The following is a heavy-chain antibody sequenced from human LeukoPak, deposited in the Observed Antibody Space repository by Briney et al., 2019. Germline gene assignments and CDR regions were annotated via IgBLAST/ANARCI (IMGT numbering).Heavy chain of an antibody. CDR3: AKDNYYDSSGLSFDY. Sequence: GSLRLSCAASGLTFSNYNMNWVRQAPGKGLEWVSSISTSGSYIYYANSMKGRFTISRDNAKNSLYLQMNSLRVEDSAVYYCAKDNYYDSSGLSFDYWGQGTLVTVSS. CDR1: GLTFSNYN. D-gene: IGHD3-22*01. J-gene: IGHJ4*02. CDR2: ISTSGSYI. V-gene: IGHV3-21*01.